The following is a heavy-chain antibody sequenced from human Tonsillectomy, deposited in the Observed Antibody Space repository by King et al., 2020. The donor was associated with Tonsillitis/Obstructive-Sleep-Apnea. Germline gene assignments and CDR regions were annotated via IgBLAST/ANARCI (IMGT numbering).Heavy chain of an antibody. J-gene: IGHJ3*02. CDR3: ARGYCTNGVCYVDAFDI. V-gene: IGHV2-26*01. D-gene: IGHD2-8*01. Sequence: VTLQESGPVLVKPTETLTLTCTVSGFSLSNARMGVSWIRQPPGKALEWLAHIFSNDEKSYSTSLKSRLTISKDTSKSQVVLTMTNMDPVDTATYYCARGYCTNGVCYVDAFDIWGQGTMVTVSS. CDR1: GFSLSNARMG. CDR2: IFSNDEK.